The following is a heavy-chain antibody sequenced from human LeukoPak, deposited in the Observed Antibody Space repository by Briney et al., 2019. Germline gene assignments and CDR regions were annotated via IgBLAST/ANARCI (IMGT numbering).Heavy chain of an antibody. J-gene: IGHJ4*02. V-gene: IGHV3-64*01. CDR1: GLSFSDYI. CDR3: TRRYGDHSGWAGYHDS. CDR2: IRSDGSST. D-gene: IGHD6-19*01. Sequence: GGSLRLSCVASGLSFSDYIMHWVRQAPGKGLEYVSAIRSDGSSTVYPNSVKGRFTTSRDNSKSTLYLQLGSLRAEDTAVYYCTRRYGDHSGWAGYHDSWGQGTLVTVSS.